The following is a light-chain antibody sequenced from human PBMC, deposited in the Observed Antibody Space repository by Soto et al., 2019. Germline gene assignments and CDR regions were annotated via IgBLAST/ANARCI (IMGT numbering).Light chain of an antibody. CDR2: EVS. J-gene: IGLJ1*01. Sequence: QSVLTQPASVSGSPGQSITISCTGTNSDVGGYNYVSWYQQHPGKAPELMIYEVSHRPSGVSNRFSGSKSGNTASLTISGLQPEDEADYYCSSYTTSTTVVFGTGTKVTVL. CDR3: SSYTTSTTVV. V-gene: IGLV2-14*01. CDR1: NSDVGGYNY.